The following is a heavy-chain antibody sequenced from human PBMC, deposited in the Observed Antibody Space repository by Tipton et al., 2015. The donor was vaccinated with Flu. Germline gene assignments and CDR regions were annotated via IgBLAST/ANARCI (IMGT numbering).Heavy chain of an antibody. CDR3: ARERLGEYNSAGYPDS. CDR2: ICQSGST. V-gene: IGHV4-38-2*02. J-gene: IGHJ4*02. CDR1: GDSIGRGYC. Sequence: LRLSCSVSGDSIGRGYCWGWIRQPPGKGLEWIGNICQSGSTYDNPSLKSRVTISVDRSKNQFSLKLSSVTAADTAVYYCARERLGEYNSAGYPDSWGQGTLVTVSP. D-gene: IGHD2/OR15-2a*01.